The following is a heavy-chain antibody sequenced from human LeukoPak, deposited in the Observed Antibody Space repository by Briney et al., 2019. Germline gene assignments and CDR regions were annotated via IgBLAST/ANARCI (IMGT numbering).Heavy chain of an antibody. CDR1: GYTFTSYG. V-gene: IGHV7-4-1*02. CDR3: ARDPAVAGTDFDY. J-gene: IGHJ4*02. CDR2: INTNTGNP. Sequence: ASVKVSCKASGYTFTSYGISWVRQAPGQGLEWMGWINTNTGNPTYAQGFTGRFVFSLDTSVSTAYLQISSLKAEDTAVYYCARDPAVAGTDFDYWGQGTLVTVSS. D-gene: IGHD6-19*01.